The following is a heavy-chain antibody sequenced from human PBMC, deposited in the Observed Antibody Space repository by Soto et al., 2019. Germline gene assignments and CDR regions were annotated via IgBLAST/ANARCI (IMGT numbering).Heavy chain of an antibody. CDR2: IFYSGNT. Sequence: SETLSLTCTVSGGSISSGGYYWNWIRQHPVKGLEWIGHIFYSGNTLYSPSLESRVTISVDTSKNQFSIKLTSVTVADTAVYYCAREGRSAAPQAGFDLWGQGTLVTVSS. V-gene: IGHV4-31*03. CDR3: AREGRSAAPQAGFDL. J-gene: IGHJ4*02. D-gene: IGHD3-10*01. CDR1: GGSISSGGYY.